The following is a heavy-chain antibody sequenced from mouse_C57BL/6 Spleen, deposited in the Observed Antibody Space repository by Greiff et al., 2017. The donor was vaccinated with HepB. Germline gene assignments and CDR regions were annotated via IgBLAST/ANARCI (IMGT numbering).Heavy chain of an antibody. CDR2: INPSSGYT. CDR3: ARDWDYFDY. Sequence: VKLVESGAELAKPGASVKLSCKASGYTFTSYWMHWVKQRPGQGLEWIGYINPSSGYTKYNQKFKDKATLTAEKSSSTAYMQLSSLTYEDSAVYYCARDWDYFDYWGQGTTLTVSS. D-gene: IGHD4-1*01. CDR1: GYTFTSYW. V-gene: IGHV1-7*01. J-gene: IGHJ2*01.